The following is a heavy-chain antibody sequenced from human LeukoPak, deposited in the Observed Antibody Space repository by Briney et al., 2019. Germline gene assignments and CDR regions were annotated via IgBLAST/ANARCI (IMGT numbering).Heavy chain of an antibody. J-gene: IGHJ4*02. V-gene: IGHV4-39*01. CDR2: NYYSGST. D-gene: IGHD3-22*01. CDR3: ARQYYYDSSGYYGMGSFFDY. Sequence: SETLSLTCTVSVRSISSSSYYWGPSRQPPGEGLEWIGSNYYSGSTYYNPSLKSRFTISGDTSKNQFSLKLSSVTAADTAVYYRARQYYYDSSGYYGMGSFFDYWCQGTLVTVSS. CDR1: VRSISSSSYY.